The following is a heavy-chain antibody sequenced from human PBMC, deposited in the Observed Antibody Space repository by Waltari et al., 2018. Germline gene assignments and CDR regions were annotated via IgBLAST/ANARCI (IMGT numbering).Heavy chain of an antibody. D-gene: IGHD6-6*01. J-gene: IGHJ5*02. Sequence: EVQLVESGGGLVQPGGSLRLSCAASGFTFSSYWMSWVRQAPGKGLEWVANIKQDGSEKDEGDSVKGRFTISRDNAKNSLYLQMNSLRAEDTAVYYCARGGGIAARYANWFDPWGQGTLVTVSS. CDR3: ARGGGIAARYANWFDP. CDR2: IKQDGSEK. V-gene: IGHV3-7*01. CDR1: GFTFSSYW.